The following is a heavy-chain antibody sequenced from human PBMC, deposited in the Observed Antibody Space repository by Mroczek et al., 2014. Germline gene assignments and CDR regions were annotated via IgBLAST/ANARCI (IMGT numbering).Heavy chain of an antibody. CDR1: GGSISSSSYY. CDR3: ASKSSVAGTHRWFDP. J-gene: IGHJ5*02. CDR2: IYYSGST. Sequence: QVQLQESGPGLVKPSETLSLTCTVSGGSISSSSYYWGWIRQPPGKGLEWIGSIYYSGSTYYNPSLKSRVTISVDTSKNQFSLKLSSVTAADTAVYYCASKSSVAGTHRWFDPGARGTLVTVSS. V-gene: IGHV4-39*01. D-gene: IGHD6-19*01.